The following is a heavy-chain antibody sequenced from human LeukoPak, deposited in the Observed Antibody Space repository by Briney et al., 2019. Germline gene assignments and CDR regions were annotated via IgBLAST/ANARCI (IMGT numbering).Heavy chain of an antibody. CDR2: IWPDASDT. V-gene: IGHV5-51*01. D-gene: IGHD3-9*01. CDR1: GYSFADYW. J-gene: IGHJ4*02. Sequence: GESLKISCKGSGYSFADYWIGWVRQMPGKGLEWMGIIWPDASDTRYSPSFQGQVTLSADKSISTAYLQWSSLKASDTAMYYCARLVGKLTLMTPRSFDSWGRGALITVSS. CDR3: ARLVGKLTLMTPRSFDS.